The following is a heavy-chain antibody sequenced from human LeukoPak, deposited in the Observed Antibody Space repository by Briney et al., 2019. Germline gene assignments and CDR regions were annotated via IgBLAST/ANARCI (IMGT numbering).Heavy chain of an antibody. J-gene: IGHJ6*03. CDR3: ARLLRNSNRWHVPYYYYYYMDV. CDR1: GGSISSYY. CDR2: IYYSGST. V-gene: IGHV4-59*12. D-gene: IGHD4-11*01. Sequence: SETLSLTCTVSGGSISSYYWSWIRQPPGKGLEWIGYIYYSGSTNYNPSLKSRVTISVDTSKNQFSLKLSSVTAADTAVYYCARLLRNSNRWHVPYYYYYYMDVWGKGTTVTVSS.